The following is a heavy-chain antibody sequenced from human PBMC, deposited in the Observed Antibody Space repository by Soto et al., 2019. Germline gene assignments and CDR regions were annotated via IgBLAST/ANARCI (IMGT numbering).Heavy chain of an antibody. Sequence: SVKVSCKASGGTFSSYTISWVRQAPGQGLEWMGRIIPILGIANYAQKFQGRVTITADKSTSTAYMELSSLRSEDTAVYYCARGPAGFGSGAQRWGQGTIVTVSS. J-gene: IGHJ3*01. D-gene: IGHD2-2*01. CDR1: GGTFSSYT. V-gene: IGHV1-69*02. CDR2: IIPILGIA. CDR3: ARGPAGFGSGAQR.